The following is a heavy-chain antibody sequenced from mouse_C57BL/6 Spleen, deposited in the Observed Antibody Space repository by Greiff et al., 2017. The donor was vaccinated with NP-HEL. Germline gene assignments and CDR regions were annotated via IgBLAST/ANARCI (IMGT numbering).Heavy chain of an antibody. CDR1: GYTFTSYD. CDR3: ARDFPGAMDY. V-gene: IGHV1-85*01. Sequence: VQLQQSGPELVKPGASVKLSCKASGYTFTSYDINWVKQRPGQGLEWIGCIYPRDGSTKYNEKFTGKATLTVDTYSSTAYMELHILTSYDSAVYFCARDFPGAMDYWGQGTSVTVSS. CDR2: IYPRDGST. J-gene: IGHJ4*01.